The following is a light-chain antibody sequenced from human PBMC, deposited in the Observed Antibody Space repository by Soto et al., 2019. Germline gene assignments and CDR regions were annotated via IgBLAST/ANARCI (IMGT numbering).Light chain of an antibody. V-gene: IGKV2-28*01. CDR1: QSLLHSNGYNY. J-gene: IGKJ1*01. CDR2: LGS. CDR3: MQALQTPWT. Sequence: DIVMTQSPLSLPVTPGEPASISCRSSQSLLHSNGYNYLDWYLQKPGQSPQLLIYLGSNRASGVPYRFSGSGSGTDFTLKISRVEAEDVGVYYCMQALQTPWTFGQGPKVEIK.